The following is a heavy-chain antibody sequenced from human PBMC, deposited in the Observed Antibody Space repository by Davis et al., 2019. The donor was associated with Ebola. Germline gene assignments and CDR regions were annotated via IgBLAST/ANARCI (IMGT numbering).Heavy chain of an antibody. J-gene: IGHJ4*02. V-gene: IGHV1-18*04. CDR3: ARDHHIAVAGAPGY. CDR2: INPSGGST. D-gene: IGHD6-19*01. Sequence: AASVKVSCKASGYTFTSYGISWVRQAPGQGLEWMGIINPSGGSTSYAQKLQGRVTMTTDTSTSTAYMELRSLRSDDTAVYYCARDHHIAVAGAPGYWGQGTLVTVSS. CDR1: GYTFTSYG.